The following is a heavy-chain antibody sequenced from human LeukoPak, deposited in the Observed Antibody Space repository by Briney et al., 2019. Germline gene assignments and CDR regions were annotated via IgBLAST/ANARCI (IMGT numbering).Heavy chain of an antibody. J-gene: IGHJ6*03. CDR3: AGLPTPYYYYYYMDV. CDR1: GFTFSGYA. CDR2: ISGSGGST. Sequence: GGSLRLSCAASGFTFSGYAMSWVRQAPGKGLEWVSAISGSGGSTYYADSVKGRFTISRDNSKNTLYLQMNSLRAEDTAVYYCAGLPTPYYYYYYMDVWGKGTTVAVSS. V-gene: IGHV3-23*01. D-gene: IGHD5-12*01.